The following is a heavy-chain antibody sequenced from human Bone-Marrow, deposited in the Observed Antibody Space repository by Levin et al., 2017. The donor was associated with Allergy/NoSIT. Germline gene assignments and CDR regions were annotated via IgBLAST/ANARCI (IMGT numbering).Heavy chain of an antibody. CDR2: MSYDGTNK. D-gene: IGHD3-10*01. J-gene: IGHJ4*02. CDR3: ARGWFGELLSH. CDR1: GFAFSNYG. Sequence: SCAASGFAFSNYGIHWVRQAPGKGLEWVAVMSYDGTNKYYADSVKGRFSISRDNSRYTVYLQMNSLRAEDTAVYYCARGWFGELLSHWGQGTLVTVSS. V-gene: IGHV3-30*03.